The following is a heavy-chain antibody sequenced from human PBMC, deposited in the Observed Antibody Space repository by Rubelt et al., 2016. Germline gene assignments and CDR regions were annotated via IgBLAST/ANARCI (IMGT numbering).Heavy chain of an antibody. Sequence: EVQLVESGGGLVQPGGSLRLSCAASGFTFSSYSMNWVRQAPGKGLAWVSYISSSSSTIYYADSVKGGFTISRDNVKNVWYLRMISLRDEDAAVYYCETQGYCSSTSCYGAYWGQGTLVTVSS. D-gene: IGHD2-2*01. CDR2: ISSSSSTI. CDR3: ETQGYCSSTSCYGAY. J-gene: IGHJ4*02. CDR1: GFTFSSYS. V-gene: IGHV3-48*02.